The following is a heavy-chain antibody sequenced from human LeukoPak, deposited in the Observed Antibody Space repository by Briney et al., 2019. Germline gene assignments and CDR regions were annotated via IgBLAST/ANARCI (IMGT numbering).Heavy chain of an antibody. V-gene: IGHV4-39*01. CDR1: GFLVSSNY. Sequence: GSLRLSCAASGFLVSSNYMSWVRQPPGKGLEWIGSIYYSGSTYYNPSLKSRVTISVDTSKNQFSLKLSSVTAADTAVYYCARLGGTMIVVAGEWGQGTLVTVSS. CDR2: IYYSGST. J-gene: IGHJ4*02. D-gene: IGHD3-22*01. CDR3: ARLGGTMIVVAGE.